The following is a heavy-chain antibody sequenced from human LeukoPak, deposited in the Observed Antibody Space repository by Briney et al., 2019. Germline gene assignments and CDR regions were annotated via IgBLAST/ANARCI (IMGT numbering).Heavy chain of an antibody. D-gene: IGHD5-18*01. CDR3: ARSRSGYSYDHAAFEI. Sequence: SETLSLTCTVSGDSISTYYWSWIRQPPGKGLEWIAYIDYRGGTTYNPSLRSRVTISVDTSRNQFSLKLYSVTAADTAVYYCARSRSGYSYDHAAFEIWGQGTMVTVSS. J-gene: IGHJ3*02. V-gene: IGHV4-59*01. CDR2: IDYRGGT. CDR1: GDSISTYY.